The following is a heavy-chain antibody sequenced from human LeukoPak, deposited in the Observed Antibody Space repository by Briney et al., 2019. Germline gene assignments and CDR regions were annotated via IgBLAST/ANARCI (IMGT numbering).Heavy chain of an antibody. CDR2: IYYSGST. CDR1: GGSFSGYY. CDR3: ARISSKDSSGYYPDGPFDP. D-gene: IGHD3-22*01. V-gene: IGHV4-59*01. Sequence: SETLSLTCAAYGGSFSGYYWSWIRQPPGKGLEWIGYIYYSGSTNYNPSLKSRVTISVDTSKNQFSLKLSSVTAADTAVYYCARISSKDSSGYYPDGPFDPWGQGTLVTVSS. J-gene: IGHJ5*02.